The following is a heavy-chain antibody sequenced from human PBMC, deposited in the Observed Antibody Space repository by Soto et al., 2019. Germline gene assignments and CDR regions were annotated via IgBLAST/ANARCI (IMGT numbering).Heavy chain of an antibody. J-gene: IGHJ4*02. Sequence: SETLSLTCTVSGGSISSGDYYWSWIRQPPGKGLEWIGYIYYSGSTYYNPSLNTRVTISVNTSKNPFSLQLSSVTAADTAVYYCARGHYDFWSGYYNCFDYWGQGTLVTVSS. V-gene: IGHV4-30-4*01. CDR1: GGSISSGDYY. CDR3: ARGHYDFWSGYYNCFDY. CDR2: IYYSGST. D-gene: IGHD3-3*01.